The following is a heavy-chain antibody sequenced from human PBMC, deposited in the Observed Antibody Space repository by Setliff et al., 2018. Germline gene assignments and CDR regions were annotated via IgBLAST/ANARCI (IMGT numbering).Heavy chain of an antibody. V-gene: IGHV4-61*02. Sequence: SETLSLTCAVSGGSISSGSHYWSWIRQPAGRGLEWIGRIYTSGTTNYSPSLKSRVSISSDTSKNVISLKLNSVTAADTAVYFCAREHVVISFVRNTHSHYGMDVWGQGTTVTVSS. CDR2: IYTSGTT. CDR1: GGSISSGSHY. D-gene: IGHD2-21*01. CDR3: AREHVVISFVRNTHSHYGMDV. J-gene: IGHJ6*02.